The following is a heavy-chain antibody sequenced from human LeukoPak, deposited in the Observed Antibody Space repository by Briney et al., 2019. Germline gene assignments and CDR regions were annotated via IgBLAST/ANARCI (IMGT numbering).Heavy chain of an antibody. CDR3: AKDRGRTWVQVAN. Sequence: PGGSLRLSCAASGFTFSNARMGWVPQAPGKGLEWLSGISGSGGSTYYADSVKGRFTISRDNSKNTLYLQMNSLRVEDTAVYYCAKDRGRTWVQVANWGQGTLVTVSS. CDR2: ISGSGGST. J-gene: IGHJ1*01. D-gene: IGHD2-15*01. V-gene: IGHV3-23*01. CDR1: GFTFSNAR.